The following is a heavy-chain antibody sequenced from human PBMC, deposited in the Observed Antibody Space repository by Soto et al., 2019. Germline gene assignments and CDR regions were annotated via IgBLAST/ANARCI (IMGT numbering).Heavy chain of an antibody. J-gene: IGHJ3*01. Sequence: EVQLVESGGGLVQPGGSLRLSCAASGFTFNNYEMNWVRQAPGKGLEWLSYISSSGSTIYYADSVKGRFTISRDNANNSLYLQMISLRAEDTAIYYRAGDFFRGISFWGQGTMVTVSS. V-gene: IGHV3-48*03. CDR3: AGDFFRGISF. CDR2: ISSSGSTI. CDR1: GFTFNNYE. D-gene: IGHD2-15*01.